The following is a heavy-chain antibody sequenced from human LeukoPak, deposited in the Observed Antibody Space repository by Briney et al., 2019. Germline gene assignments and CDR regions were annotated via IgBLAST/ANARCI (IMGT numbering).Heavy chain of an antibody. Sequence: GGSLRLSCAASGFTFSSYAMHWVRQAPGKGLEWVAVISYDGSNKYYADSVKGRFTISRDNSKNTLYLQMNSLRAEDTAVYYCASCPGMYDKVAFDIWGQGTMVTVSS. V-gene: IGHV3-30-3*01. J-gene: IGHJ3*02. CDR2: ISYDGSNK. CDR1: GFTFSSYA. CDR3: ASCPGMYDKVAFDI. D-gene: IGHD3-22*01.